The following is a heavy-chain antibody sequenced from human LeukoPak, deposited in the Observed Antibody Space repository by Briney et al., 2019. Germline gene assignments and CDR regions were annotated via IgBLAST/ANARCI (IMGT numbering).Heavy chain of an antibody. CDR3: GKTDFYFNPIDY. CDR2: IHRAGRT. CDR1: GVSISSSEW. V-gene: IGHV4-4*02. D-gene: IGHD3-3*01. J-gene: IGHJ4*02. Sequence: SGTLSLTCAVSGVSISSSEWWIWVRPPPGQGLEWIGEIHRAGRTRYNPSLKSRVTISMDYSKNQFSLKLTSVTAADTAIYYCGKTDFYFNPIDYWGPGSLVTVSS.